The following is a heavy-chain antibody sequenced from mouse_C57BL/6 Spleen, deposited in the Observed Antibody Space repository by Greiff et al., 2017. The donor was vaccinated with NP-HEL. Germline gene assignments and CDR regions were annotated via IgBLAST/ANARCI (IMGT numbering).Heavy chain of an antibody. V-gene: IGHV1-18*01. J-gene: IGHJ2*01. Sequence: VQLQQSGPELVKPGASVKIPCKASGYTFTDYNMDWVKQSHGKSLEWIGDINPNNGGTIYNQKFKGKATLTVDKSSSTAYMELRSLTSEDTAVYYCARNYGNSPYYFDYWGQGTTLTVSS. CDR1: GYTFTDYN. CDR2: INPNNGGT. CDR3: ARNYGNSPYYFDY. D-gene: IGHD2-1*01.